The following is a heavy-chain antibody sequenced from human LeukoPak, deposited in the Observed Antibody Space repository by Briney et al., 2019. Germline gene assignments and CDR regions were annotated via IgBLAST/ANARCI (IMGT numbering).Heavy chain of an antibody. CDR3: ARHDHIAVFRNGMDV. D-gene: IGHD6-19*01. J-gene: IGHJ6*02. CDR2: IYYRGST. CDR1: GGSISSYY. Sequence: PSETLSLTCTVAGGSISSYYWSWIRQPPGKGLEWIGYIYYRGSTIYNPSLKSRVTMSVDTSKNQFSLRLSSVTAADTAVYYCARHDHIAVFRNGMDVWGQGTTVTVSS. V-gene: IGHV4-59*08.